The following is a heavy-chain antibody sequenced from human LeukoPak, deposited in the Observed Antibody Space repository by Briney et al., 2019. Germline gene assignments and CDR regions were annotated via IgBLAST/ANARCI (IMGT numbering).Heavy chain of an antibody. J-gene: IGHJ3*02. Sequence: GESLKISCKGSGYSFTNYWITWVRQMPGKGLEWMGKIDPSDSYTNYSPSFQGHVTISADRSISTAYLQWSSLKASDTAMYYCARSSSPADAFDIWGQGTMVTVS. D-gene: IGHD2-2*01. CDR1: GYSFTNYW. CDR2: IDPSDSYT. V-gene: IGHV5-10-1*01. CDR3: ARSSSPADAFDI.